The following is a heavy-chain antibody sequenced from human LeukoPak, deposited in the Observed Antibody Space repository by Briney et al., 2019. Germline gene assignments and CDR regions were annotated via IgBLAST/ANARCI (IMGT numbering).Heavy chain of an antibody. J-gene: IGHJ4*02. CDR2: ISWDGGST. D-gene: IGHD3-22*01. Sequence: QSGGSLRLSCAASGLTIDDYAMHWVRQAPGKGLEWVSLISWDGGSTYYADSVKGRFTISRDNSKNSLYLQMNSLRAEDTALYYCAKEGVSGYYHFDYWGQGTLVTVSS. CDR1: GLTIDDYA. V-gene: IGHV3-43D*03. CDR3: AKEGVSGYYHFDY.